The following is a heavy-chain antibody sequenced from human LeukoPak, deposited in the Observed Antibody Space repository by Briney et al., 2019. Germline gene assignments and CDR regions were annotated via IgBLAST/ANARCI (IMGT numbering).Heavy chain of an antibody. Sequence: GRSLRLSCAASGFTFSSYAMHWVRQAPGKGLEWVAVISYDGSNKYYADPVKGRFTISRDNSKNTLYLQMNSLRAEDTAVYYCARDLIWFGELLSDYWGQGTLVTVSS. V-gene: IGHV3-30*04. CDR2: ISYDGSNK. J-gene: IGHJ4*02. CDR3: ARDLIWFGELLSDY. CDR1: GFTFSSYA. D-gene: IGHD3-10*01.